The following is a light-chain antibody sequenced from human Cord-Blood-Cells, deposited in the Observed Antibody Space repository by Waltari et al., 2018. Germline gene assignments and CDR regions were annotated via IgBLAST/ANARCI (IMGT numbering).Light chain of an antibody. CDR2: GAS. V-gene: IGKV3-20*01. Sequence: EIVLMQSPGTLSLSPGERATLSCRASQSVSSSYLAWYQQKPGQAPRLLIYGASSRATGIPDRCSGSGSGTDFTLTISRLEPEDFAVYYCQQYGSSLWTFGQGTKVEIK. J-gene: IGKJ1*01. CDR1: QSVSSSY. CDR3: QQYGSSLWT.